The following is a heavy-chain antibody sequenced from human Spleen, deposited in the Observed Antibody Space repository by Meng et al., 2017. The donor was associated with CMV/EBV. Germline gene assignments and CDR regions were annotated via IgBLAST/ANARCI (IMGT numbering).Heavy chain of an antibody. V-gene: IGHV4-34*01. J-gene: IGHJ4*02. CDR1: GGSFSGYY. D-gene: IGHD3-3*01. CDR2: INHTGST. Sequence: SETLSLTCAVYGGSFSGYYWSWIRQPPGRGLEWIGEINHTGSTNYNPSLKSRVTISVDTSKNQFSLKLSSVTAADTAVYYCARGGLRFLEWLFPFEYWSQGTLVTVSS. CDR3: ARGGLRFLEWLFPFEY.